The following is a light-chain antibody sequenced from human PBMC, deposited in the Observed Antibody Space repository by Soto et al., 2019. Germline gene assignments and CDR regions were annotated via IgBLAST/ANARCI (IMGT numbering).Light chain of an antibody. Sequence: QSALTQPPSASGTPGQRVTISCSGSSSNIGNFYVYWYQHLPGTAPKLLIYKNNQRPLGVPDRFSGSKSGTSASLAISGLRSEDEADYYCAAWDDSLSGPGVFGGCTQLTVL. CDR3: AAWDDSLSGPGV. CDR1: SSNIGNFY. V-gene: IGLV1-47*01. CDR2: KNN. J-gene: IGLJ7*01.